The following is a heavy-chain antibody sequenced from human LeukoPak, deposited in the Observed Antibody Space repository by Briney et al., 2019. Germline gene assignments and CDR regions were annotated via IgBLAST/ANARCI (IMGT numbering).Heavy chain of an antibody. CDR3: ARVGYCSSTSCYRGKKYNWFDP. V-gene: IGHV4-34*01. CDR1: GGSFSGYY. J-gene: IGHJ5*02. Sequence: SETLSLTCAVYGGSFSGYYWSWIRQPPGKGLEWIGEINHSGSTNYNPSLKSRVTISVDTSKNQFSLKLSSVTAADTAVYYCARVGYCSSTSCYRGKKYNWFDPWGQGTLVTISS. CDR2: INHSGST. D-gene: IGHD2-2*02.